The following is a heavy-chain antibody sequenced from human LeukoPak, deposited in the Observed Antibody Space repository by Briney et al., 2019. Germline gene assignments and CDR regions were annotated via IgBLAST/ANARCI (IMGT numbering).Heavy chain of an antibody. D-gene: IGHD3-10*01. CDR3: ARGGYYGSGNDFRFDP. CDR2: NYSGNT. V-gene: IGHV4-39*07. CDR1: GGSISSSSYY. J-gene: IGHJ5*02. Sequence: SETLSLTCTVSGGSISSSSYYWVWIRQPPGKELEWIGSNYSGNTYYNPSLKSRVTISVDTSKNQFSLKLTSVTAADTAVYFCARGGYYGSGNDFRFDPWGQGTLVTVSS.